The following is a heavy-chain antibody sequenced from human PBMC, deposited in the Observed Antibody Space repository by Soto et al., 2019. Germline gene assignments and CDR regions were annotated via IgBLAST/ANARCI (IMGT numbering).Heavy chain of an antibody. Sequence: EVQLVESGGGLVQPGGSLRLSCVASELIVSSNYMSWVRQAPGKGLEWVSVIYGGGSTNYIESVKGRFTISRDNSSNTLYLQMNGLRVEDTAVYYCARGRHGDKGGFDLWGQGTLVTVSS. CDR3: ARGRHGDKGGFDL. CDR1: ELIVSSNY. V-gene: IGHV3-66*01. J-gene: IGHJ4*02. D-gene: IGHD4-17*01. CDR2: IYGGGST.